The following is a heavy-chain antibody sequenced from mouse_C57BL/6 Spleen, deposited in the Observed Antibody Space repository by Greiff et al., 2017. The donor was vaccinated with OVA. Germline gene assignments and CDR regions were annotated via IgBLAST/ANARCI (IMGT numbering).Heavy chain of an antibody. CDR2: ISGGGGNT. CDR3: ARRDYGSSYGFAY. Sequence: EVMLVESGGGLVKPGGSLKLSCAASGFTFSSYTMSWVRQTPEKRLEWVATISGGGGNTYYPDSVKGRFTISRDNAKNTLYLQMSSLRSEDTALYYCARRDYGSSYGFAYWGQGTLVTVSA. CDR1: GFTFSSYT. D-gene: IGHD1-1*01. J-gene: IGHJ3*01. V-gene: IGHV5-9*01.